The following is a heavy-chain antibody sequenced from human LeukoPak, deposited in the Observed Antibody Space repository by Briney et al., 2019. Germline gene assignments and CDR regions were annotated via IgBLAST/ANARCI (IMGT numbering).Heavy chain of an antibody. CDR2: INPNSGGT. CDR1: GYTFTVYY. Sequence: ASVKVSFKASGYTFTVYYMHWVRQAPGQGLEWMGWINPNSGGTNYAQKFQGRVTMTRDTSISTAYKELSRLRYDDTAVYYCARGWHIVVVTAIPDWFDHWGQGTLVSVSS. V-gene: IGHV1-2*02. D-gene: IGHD2-21*02. J-gene: IGHJ5*02. CDR3: ARGWHIVVVTAIPDWFDH.